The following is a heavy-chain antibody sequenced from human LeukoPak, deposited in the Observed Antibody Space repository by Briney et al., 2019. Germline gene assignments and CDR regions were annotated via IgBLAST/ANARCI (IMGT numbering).Heavy chain of an antibody. V-gene: IGHV1-46*01. D-gene: IGHD1-7*01. CDR2: ITPSDGTT. CDR3: ARGLRTGTSRAYFDI. Sequence: GASVTVSFKASGYTLSDHAIHWVRKAPGQGLEWTGVITPSDGTTGFPQKFQGRVTLTTDMSTGTVYMELSSLRSEDTAVYYCARGLRTGTSRAYFDIWGQGTLVTVAS. CDR1: GYTLSDHA. J-gene: IGHJ4*02.